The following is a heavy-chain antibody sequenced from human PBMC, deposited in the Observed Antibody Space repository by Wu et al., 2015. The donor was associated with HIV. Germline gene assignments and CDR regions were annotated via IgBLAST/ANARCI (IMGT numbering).Heavy chain of an antibody. CDR3: RPDFLLISSWFLSGLMSFDYR. CDR2: INSNSGGT. D-gene: IGHD3-3*01. J-gene: IGHJ3*01. CDR1: GYTFTGYY. V-gene: IGHV1-2*02. Sequence: QVQLVQSGAEVKKPGASVKVSCKASGYTFTGYYMHWVRQAPGQGLEWMGWINSNSGGTNYAQKFYGRVTMTRDTSISTAYMELSRLRSDDTAVYYCRPDFLLISSWFLSGLMSFDYRGDQGTSWSPSL.